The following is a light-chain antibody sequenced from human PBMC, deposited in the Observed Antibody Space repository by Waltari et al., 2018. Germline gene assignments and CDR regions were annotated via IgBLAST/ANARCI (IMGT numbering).Light chain of an antibody. Sequence: EIVLTQSPGTLSMSSGEIATLSYRTSQSIRKYLAWSQQKPVQAPRILIYHASSRATGIPDRFSGSGSGTDFSLTISRLEPEDFAVYYCQHYVSLPVKFGQGTKVEIK. J-gene: IGKJ1*01. CDR3: QHYVSLPVK. V-gene: IGKV3-20*01. CDR1: QSIRKY. CDR2: HAS.